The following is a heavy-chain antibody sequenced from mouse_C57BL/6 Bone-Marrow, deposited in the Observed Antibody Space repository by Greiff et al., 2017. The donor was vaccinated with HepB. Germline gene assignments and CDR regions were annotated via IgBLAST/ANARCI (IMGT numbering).Heavy chain of an antibody. Sequence: VQLKESGPGLVKPSQSLSLTCSVTGYSITSGYYWNWIRQFPGNKLEWMGYISYDGSNNYNPSLKNRISITRDTSKNQFFLKLNSVTTEDTATYYCARDHNRRAMDYWGQGTSVTVAS. CDR1: GYSITSGYY. V-gene: IGHV3-6*01. CDR3: ARDHNRRAMDY. D-gene: IGHD6-1*01. J-gene: IGHJ4*01. CDR2: ISYDGSN.